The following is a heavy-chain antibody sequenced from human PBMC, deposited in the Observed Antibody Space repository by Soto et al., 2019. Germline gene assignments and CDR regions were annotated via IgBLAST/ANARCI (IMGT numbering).Heavy chain of an antibody. CDR2: ISASGDNT. Sequence: EVQVLESGGGLVQPGGSLRLSCVASGFTLSSYAITWVRQAPGKGLEWVSAISASGDNTYYADSVKGRFTIFRDNSKNTLYLQMNSLRAEDTAIYYCAKTGYGSDVLWWFAPWGQGTLVTVSS. CDR1: GFTLSSYA. V-gene: IGHV3-23*01. J-gene: IGHJ5*02. CDR3: AKTGYGSDVLWWFAP. D-gene: IGHD5-12*01.